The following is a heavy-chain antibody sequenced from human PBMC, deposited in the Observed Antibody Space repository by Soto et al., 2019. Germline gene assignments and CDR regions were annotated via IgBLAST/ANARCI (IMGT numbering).Heavy chain of an antibody. CDR3: AREVPDWNYFDY. V-gene: IGHV4-30-2*01. Sequence: SETLSLTCAVSGGSISSGGYSWSWIRQPPGKGLEWIGYIYHSGSTYYNPSLKSRVTISVDRSKNQFSLKLSSVTAADTAVYYCAREVPDWNYFDYWGQGTLVTVSS. J-gene: IGHJ4*02. CDR1: GGSISSGGYS. D-gene: IGHD1-1*01. CDR2: IYHSGST.